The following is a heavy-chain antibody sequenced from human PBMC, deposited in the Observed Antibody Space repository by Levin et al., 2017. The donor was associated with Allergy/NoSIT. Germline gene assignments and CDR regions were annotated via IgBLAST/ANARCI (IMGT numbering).Heavy chain of an antibody. CDR2: IYYSGST. V-gene: IGHV4-39*01. Sequence: PSETLSLTCTVSGGSISSSSYYWGWIRQPPGKGLEWIGSIYYSGSTYYNPSLKSRVTISVDTSKNQFSLKLSSVTAADTAVYYCARHGYGSLGAFDIWGQGTMVTVSS. CDR3: ARHGYGSLGAFDI. CDR1: GGSISSSSYY. J-gene: IGHJ3*02. D-gene: IGHD6-13*01.